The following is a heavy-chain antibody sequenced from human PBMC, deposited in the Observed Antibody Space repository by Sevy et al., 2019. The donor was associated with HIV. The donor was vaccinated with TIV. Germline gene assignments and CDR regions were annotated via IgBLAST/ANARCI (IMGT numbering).Heavy chain of an antibody. J-gene: IGHJ6*03. Sequence: ASVKVSCKASGYTFTSYGISWVRQAPGQGLEWMGWISAYNGNTNYAQKLQGRVTMTTDTSTSTAYMELRSLRSDDTAVYYCARDIGIDFWSGSEVIYYYYYMDVWGKGTTVTVSS. V-gene: IGHV1-18*01. CDR2: ISAYNGNT. CDR1: GYTFTSYG. D-gene: IGHD3-3*01. CDR3: ARDIGIDFWSGSEVIYYYYYMDV.